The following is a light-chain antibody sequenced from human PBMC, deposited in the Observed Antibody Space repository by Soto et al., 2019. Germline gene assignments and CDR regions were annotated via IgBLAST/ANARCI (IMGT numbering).Light chain of an antibody. CDR2: DAS. CDR3: QQYSSWPIT. CDR1: QSISKY. Sequence: DIQMTQSPSTLSASVGDRVTITCRASQSISKYLAWYQQKPGKAPKLLIYDASNLESGVPSRFSGSASGTEFTLTITSLQPEDFAIYYCQQYSSWPITFGQGTRLEIK. J-gene: IGKJ5*01. V-gene: IGKV1-5*01.